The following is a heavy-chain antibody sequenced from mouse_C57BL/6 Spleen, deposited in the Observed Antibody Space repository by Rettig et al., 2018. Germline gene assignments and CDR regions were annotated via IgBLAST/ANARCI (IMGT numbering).Heavy chain of an antibody. V-gene: IGHV1-26*01. J-gene: IGHJ2*01. CDR3: ARDYYGSSWYFDY. Sequence: EVQVQQSGPELVKPGASVKISCKASGYTFSDYYMNWVKQSHGKSLEWIGDINPNNGGTSYNQKFKGKATLTVDKSSSTAYMELRSLTSEDSAVYYCARDYYGSSWYFDYWGQGTTLTVSS. CDR2: INPNNGGT. D-gene: IGHD1-1*01. CDR1: GYTFSDYY.